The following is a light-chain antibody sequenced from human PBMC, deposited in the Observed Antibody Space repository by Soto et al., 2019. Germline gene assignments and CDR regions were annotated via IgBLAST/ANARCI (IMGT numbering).Light chain of an antibody. CDR3: QQYTSLPIT. V-gene: IGKV3-20*01. Sequence: EVVLTQSPGTLSLSPGDRVTLSCKASQSIATPYLAWYQQTFGHAPRLPISSTSKRAPDIPDRFSGAGSGTDFTLTISRLESEDSGVYYCQQYTSLPITFGQGTRLVI. CDR2: STS. J-gene: IGKJ5*01. CDR1: QSIATPY.